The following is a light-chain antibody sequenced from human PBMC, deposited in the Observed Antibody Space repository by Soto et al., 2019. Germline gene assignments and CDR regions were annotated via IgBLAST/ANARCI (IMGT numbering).Light chain of an antibody. V-gene: IGLV1-47*01. CDR3: AAWDVSLRGRF. J-gene: IGLJ1*01. CDR1: SSKVGVNF. CDR2: RND. Sequence: SVLTQPPSASGTPGQRVTLSFSGNSSKVGVNFVYWYQHLPGTAPKLLTYRNDQRPSGVPDRFSGSKSGTSSSLAISGLRYEDEADYYCAAWDVSLRGRFFGTGTKVTVL.